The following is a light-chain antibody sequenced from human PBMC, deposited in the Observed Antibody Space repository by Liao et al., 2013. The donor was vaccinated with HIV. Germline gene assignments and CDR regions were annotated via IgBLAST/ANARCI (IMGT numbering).Light chain of an antibody. CDR3: QAWDSVTDNYV. CDR1: RLGDKY. J-gene: IGLJ1*01. CDR2: QDN. Sequence: SYELTQPPSVSVSPGHTASITCSGDRLGDKYAYWFQQKAGQPPALVIYQDNNRPSGIPERFSGSNSGNTATLTISGTQAMDEADYYCQAWDSVTDNYVFGTGTKVTVL. V-gene: IGLV3-1*01.